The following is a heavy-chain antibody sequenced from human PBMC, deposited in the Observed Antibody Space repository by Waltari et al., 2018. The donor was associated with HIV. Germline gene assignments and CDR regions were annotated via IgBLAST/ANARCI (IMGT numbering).Heavy chain of an antibody. J-gene: IGHJ4*02. CDR1: GGSITSYL. CDR3: ARGIFGGNPGY. Sequence: QLQLRESGPGLVKPLETLALNCSVSGGSITSYLWSWYRQPPGKGLEWIGYIHSTGSTNYNPSLESRVTISVDTSKTVFSLQLNSVTAADTAIYYCARGIFGGNPGYWGRGTLITVS. CDR2: IHSTGST. V-gene: IGHV4-59*01. D-gene: IGHD2-15*01.